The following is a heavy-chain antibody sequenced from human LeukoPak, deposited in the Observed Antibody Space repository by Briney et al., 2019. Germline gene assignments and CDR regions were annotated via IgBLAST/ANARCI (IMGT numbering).Heavy chain of an antibody. CDR1: GFTFSSYA. CDR2: ISGSGGST. J-gene: IGHJ4*02. CDR3: AKDVVLRGDYGDYFDY. V-gene: IGHV3-23*01. D-gene: IGHD4-17*01. Sequence: GGSLRLSCAASGFTFSSYAMSWVRQAPGKGLEWVSAISGSGGSTYYADSVKGRFTISRDNSKNTLYLQMNSLRAEDTAVYYCAKDVVLRGDYGDYFDYWGQGTLVTVSS.